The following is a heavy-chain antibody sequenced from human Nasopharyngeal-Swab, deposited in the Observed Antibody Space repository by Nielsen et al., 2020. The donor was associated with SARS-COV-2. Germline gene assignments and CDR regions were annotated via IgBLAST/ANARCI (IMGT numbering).Heavy chain of an antibody. J-gene: IGHJ3*02. CDR3: ARDPLYSGYESRAFDM. Sequence: SETLSLTRSVSGASISRYYWSWIRQSPGKGLEWIGYIYYSGGTDYNPSLKSRVTISLDTSKSQFSLKLNSVTAADTAVYYCARDPLYSGYESRAFDMWGQGEMVTVSS. CDR1: GASISRYY. CDR2: IYYSGGT. V-gene: IGHV4-59*01. D-gene: IGHD5-12*01.